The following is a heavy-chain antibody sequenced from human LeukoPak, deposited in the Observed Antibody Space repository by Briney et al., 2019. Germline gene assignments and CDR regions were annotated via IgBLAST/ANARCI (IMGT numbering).Heavy chain of an antibody. V-gene: IGHV3-30*04. CDR2: ISYDGSKK. CDR3: ARDHDSSGYFDY. D-gene: IGHD3-22*01. Sequence: GGSLRLSCAASGFTFRSYAMHWVRQAPGKGLEWVAAISYDGSKKFYADSVKGRFSISRDNSKNTLYLQMNSLRAEDTAVYYCARDHDSSGYFDYWGQGTLVTVSS. J-gene: IGHJ4*02. CDR1: GFTFRSYA.